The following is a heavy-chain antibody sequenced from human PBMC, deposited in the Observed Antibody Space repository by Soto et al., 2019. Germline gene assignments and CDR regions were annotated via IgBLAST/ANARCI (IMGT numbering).Heavy chain of an antibody. CDR1: GGIFSPYT. D-gene: IGHD3-10*01. CDR3: TRDWEITVSTWSFGGF. CDR2: IIPFHGVT. Sequence: QVQLVQSGAEVKKPGSSVKVSCKASGGIFSPYTINWVRQAPGQGLEWMGRIIPFHGVTNYAQKFKARVTITADKSTSTAYMELSGLRFEDTAMYDCTRDWEITVSTWSFGGFWGRGTLVTVSS. V-gene: IGHV1-69*08. J-gene: IGHJ4*02.